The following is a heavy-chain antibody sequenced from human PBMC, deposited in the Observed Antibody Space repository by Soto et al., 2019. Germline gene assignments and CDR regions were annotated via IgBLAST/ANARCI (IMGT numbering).Heavy chain of an antibody. J-gene: IGHJ4*02. D-gene: IGHD2-2*01. V-gene: IGHV3-15*01. CDR1: GFTFSNAW. Sequence: GGSLRLSCAASGFTFSNAWMSWVRQAPGKGLEWVGRIKSKTDGGTTDYAAPVKGRFTISRDDSKNTLYLQMNSLKTEDTAVYYCTTSYPVVPAAWYYFDYWGQGTLVTVSS. CDR2: IKSKTDGGTT. CDR3: TTSYPVVPAAWYYFDY.